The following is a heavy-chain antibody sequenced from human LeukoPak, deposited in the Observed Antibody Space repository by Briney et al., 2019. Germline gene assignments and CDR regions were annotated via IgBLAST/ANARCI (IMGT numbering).Heavy chain of an antibody. J-gene: IGHJ1*01. CDR3: ARSPGQVGYFQD. V-gene: IGHV3-7*01. Sequence: GGSLRLSCAASGFTFSNYWMHWVRPAPGKGLEWVANIKQDGSETYYVDSVKGRFTISRDNAKSSLHLQMNSLRAEDTAVYYCARSPGQVGYFQDWGQGTLVTVSS. CDR2: IKQDGSET. CDR1: GFTFSNYW.